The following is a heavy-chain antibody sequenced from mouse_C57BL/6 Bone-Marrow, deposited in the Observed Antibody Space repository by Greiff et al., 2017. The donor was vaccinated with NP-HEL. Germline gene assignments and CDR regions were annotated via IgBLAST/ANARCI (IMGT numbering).Heavy chain of an antibody. CDR2: IWTGGGT. Sequence: VMLVESGPGLVAPSQSLSITCTVSGFSLTSYAISWVRQPPGKGLEWLGVIWTGGGTNYNSALKSRLSISKDNSKSQVFLKMNSLQTDDTARYYCARNLDSSGSAWFAYWGQGTLVTVSA. J-gene: IGHJ3*01. D-gene: IGHD3-2*02. CDR3: ARNLDSSGSAWFAY. V-gene: IGHV2-9-1*01. CDR1: GFSLTSYA.